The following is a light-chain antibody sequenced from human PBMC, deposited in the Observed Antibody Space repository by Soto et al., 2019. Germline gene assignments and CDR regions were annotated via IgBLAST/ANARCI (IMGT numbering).Light chain of an antibody. Sequence: QSVLTQPPSASGTPGQRVTISCSGSSSNIGSNTVNWYQRLPGTAPKLLIYSSNQRPSGVPDRFSGSKSGTSASLAISGLQSEDEADYYCAAWDDSLMGVVFGGGTKLTVL. J-gene: IGLJ2*01. V-gene: IGLV1-44*01. CDR2: SSN. CDR3: AAWDDSLMGVV. CDR1: SSNIGSNT.